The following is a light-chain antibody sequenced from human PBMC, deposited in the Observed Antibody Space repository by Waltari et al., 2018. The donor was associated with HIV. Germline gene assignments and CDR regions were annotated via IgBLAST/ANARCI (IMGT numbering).Light chain of an antibody. CDR1: QSISSY. CDR2: AAS. V-gene: IGKV1-39*01. J-gene: IGKJ1*01. CDR3: QQSYSTPPWT. Sequence: DIQMTQSPSSLSASVGDRVTIPCRASQSISSYLNWYQHKPGKAPKLLIYAASSLQSGVPSRFSGSGSGTDFTLTISSLQPEDFATYYCQQSYSTPPWTFGQGTKVEIK.